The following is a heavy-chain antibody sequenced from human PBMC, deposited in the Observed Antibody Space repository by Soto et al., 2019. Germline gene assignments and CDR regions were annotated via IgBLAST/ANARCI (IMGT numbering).Heavy chain of an antibody. CDR1: GYPGIKYG. CDR2: IKVDSGYT. D-gene: IGHD4-17*01. Sequence: QLQLVQSAAEVKKPGASVRVSCKAYGYPGIKYGISWIRQAPEQGLEWMGWIKVDSGYTNYAQKFQGRVTMTADKSSDTAFMDLRSLSLDDTAVYFCATSYGTGFDPWGQGTLVRVSS. J-gene: IGHJ5*02. V-gene: IGHV1-18*04. CDR3: ATSYGTGFDP.